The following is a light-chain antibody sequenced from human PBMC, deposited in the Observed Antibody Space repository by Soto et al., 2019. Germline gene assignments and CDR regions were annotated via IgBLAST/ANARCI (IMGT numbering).Light chain of an antibody. CDR2: WAS. CDR1: QTVLHSSTNKNF. Sequence: DIVMTQSPDSLAVSLGERATINCKSSQTVLHSSTNKNFLAWYQQKPGQPPTLLISWASTRESGVPDRFSGSGSGTDFTLTISRLQAEDVAVYFCQQYYRTTYTFGQGTKVDIK. CDR3: QQYYRTTYT. J-gene: IGKJ2*01. V-gene: IGKV4-1*01.